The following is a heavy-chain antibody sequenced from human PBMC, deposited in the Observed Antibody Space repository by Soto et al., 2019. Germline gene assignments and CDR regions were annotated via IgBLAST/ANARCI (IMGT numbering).Heavy chain of an antibody. CDR2: ISYDGSNK. V-gene: IGHV3-30-3*01. J-gene: IGHJ5*02. CDR1: GFTFSSYA. CDR3: ARALFLSNWFDP. Sequence: PGGSLGLSCAASGFTFSSYAMHWVRQAPGKGLEWVAVISYDGSNKYYADSVKGRFTISRDNSKNTLYLQMNSLRAEDTAVYYCARALFLSNWFDPWGQGTLVTVSS.